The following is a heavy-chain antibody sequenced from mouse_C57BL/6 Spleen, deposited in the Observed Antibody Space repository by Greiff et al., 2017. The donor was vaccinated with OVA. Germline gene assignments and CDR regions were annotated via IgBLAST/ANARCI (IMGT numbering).Heavy chain of an antibody. V-gene: IGHV1-59*01. CDR1: GYTFTSYW. D-gene: IGHD3-2*02. CDR2: IDPSDSYT. CDR3: ARGLRAEAMDY. J-gene: IGHJ4*01. Sequence: QVQLKQPGAELVRPGTSVKLSCKASGYTFTSYWMHWVKQRPGQGLEWIGVIDPSDSYTNYNQKFKGKATLTVDTSSSTAYMQLSSLTSEDSAVYYCARGLRAEAMDYWGQGTSVTVSS.